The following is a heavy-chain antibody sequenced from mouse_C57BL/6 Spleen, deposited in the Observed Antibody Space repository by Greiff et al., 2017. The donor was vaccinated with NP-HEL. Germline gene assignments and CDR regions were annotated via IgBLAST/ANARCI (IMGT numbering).Heavy chain of an antibody. CDR3: AGSPLYDGYSAWFAY. Sequence: QVQLQQSGAELARPGASVKMSCKASGYTFTSYTMHWVKQRPGQGLEWIGYINPSSGYTKYNQKFKDKATLTADKSSSTAYMQLSSLTSEDSAVYYYAGSPLYDGYSAWFAYWGKGTLVTVSA. CDR1: GYTFTSYT. J-gene: IGHJ3*01. D-gene: IGHD2-3*01. V-gene: IGHV1-4*01. CDR2: INPSSGYT.